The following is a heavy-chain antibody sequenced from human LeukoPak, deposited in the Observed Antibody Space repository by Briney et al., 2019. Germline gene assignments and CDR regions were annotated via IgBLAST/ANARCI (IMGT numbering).Heavy chain of an antibody. CDR3: ATGGTSVAGTPYNWFDP. D-gene: IGHD6-19*01. CDR2: INHSGST. Sequence: SETLSLTCAVYGGSFSGYYWSWIRQPPGKGLEWIGEINHSGSTNYNPSLKSRVTISVDTSKNQFSLKLSSVTAADTAVYYCATGGTSVAGTPYNWFDPWGQGTLVTVSS. V-gene: IGHV4-34*01. J-gene: IGHJ5*02. CDR1: GGSFSGYY.